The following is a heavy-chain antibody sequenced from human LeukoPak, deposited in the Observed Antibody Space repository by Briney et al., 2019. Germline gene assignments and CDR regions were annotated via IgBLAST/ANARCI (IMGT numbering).Heavy chain of an antibody. D-gene: IGHD4-23*01. CDR1: GFTFSSYS. V-gene: IGHV3-21*01. CDR2: ISSSSSYI. J-gene: IGHJ1*01. CDR3: APYPLGGDFQH. Sequence: GSLRLFCAASGFTFSSYSMNWVRPAPGKGLEWVSSISSSSSYIYYADSVKGRFTISRDNAKNSLYLQMNSLRAEDTAVYYCAPYPLGGDFQHWGQGTLVTVSS.